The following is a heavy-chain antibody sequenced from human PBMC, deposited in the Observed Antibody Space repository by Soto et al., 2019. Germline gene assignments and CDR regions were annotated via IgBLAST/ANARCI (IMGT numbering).Heavy chain of an antibody. V-gene: IGHV1-8*01. CDR2: MNPNSGNT. J-gene: IGHJ4*02. D-gene: IGHD4-17*01. Sequence: ASVKVSCKASGYSFTSYDINWVRQATGQGLEWMGWMNPNSGNTGQPQRFQGRVTMTRNTSISTAYMELSNLYSDDTAVYYCARSRTTVVDHWGQGTQVTVSS. CDR1: GYSFTSYD. CDR3: ARSRTTVVDH.